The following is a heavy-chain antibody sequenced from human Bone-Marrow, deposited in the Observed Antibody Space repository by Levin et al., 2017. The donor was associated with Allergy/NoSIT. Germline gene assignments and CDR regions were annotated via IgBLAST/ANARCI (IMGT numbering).Heavy chain of an antibody. J-gene: IGHJ4*02. D-gene: IGHD5-12*01. CDR3: ARDGSEEMDNYYFDY. CDR2: IDPSGGST. CDR1: AYTFTDYY. V-gene: IGHV1-46*01. Sequence: GESLKISCKASAYTFTDYYIHWVRQAPGQGLEWMGIIDPSGGSTTYPQKFQGRVTMTRDTSTTTVYMELSSLRSQDTAVYYCARDGSEEMDNYYFDYWGQGTQVTVSS.